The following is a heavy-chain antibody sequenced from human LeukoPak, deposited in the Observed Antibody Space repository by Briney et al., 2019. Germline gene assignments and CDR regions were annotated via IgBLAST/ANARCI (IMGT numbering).Heavy chain of an antibody. D-gene: IGHD3-10*01. CDR3: ARSGGYWFDP. CDR2: INYSGST. CDR1: GGSISSGGYR. V-gene: IGHV4-61*08. J-gene: IGHJ5*02. Sequence: PSETLSLTCAVSGGSISSGGYRWTWIRQHPGKGLEWIGYINYSGSTNYNPSLKSRVTISVDTSKNQFSLKLSSVTAADTAMYYCARSGGYWFDPWGQGTLVTISS.